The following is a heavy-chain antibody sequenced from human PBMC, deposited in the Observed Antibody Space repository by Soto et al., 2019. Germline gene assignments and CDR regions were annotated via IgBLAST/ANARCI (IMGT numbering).Heavy chain of an antibody. V-gene: IGHV1-3*01. J-gene: IGHJ4*02. CDR2: INAGNGNT. Sequence: GASVKVSCKASGYTFTSYAMHWVRQAPGQRLEWMGWINAGNGNTKYSQKFQGRVTITRDTSASTAYMELSSLRSEDTAVYYCARDSPIAARRVIYFDYWGQGTLVTVSS. CDR1: GYTFTSYA. D-gene: IGHD6-6*01. CDR3: ARDSPIAARRVIYFDY.